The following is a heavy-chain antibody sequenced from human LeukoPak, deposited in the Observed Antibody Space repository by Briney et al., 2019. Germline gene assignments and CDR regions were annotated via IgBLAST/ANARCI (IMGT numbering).Heavy chain of an antibody. V-gene: IGHV4-39*01. CDR2: IYYSGST. J-gene: IGHJ4*02. Sequence: NPSETLSLTCTVSGGSISSSSYYWGWIRQPPGKGLEWIGSIYYSGSTYYNPSPKSRVTISVDTSKNQFSLKLSSVTAADTAVYYCARHYITMVRGVHGGFDYWGQGTLVTVSS. CDR1: GGSISSSSYY. CDR3: ARHYITMVRGVHGGFDY. D-gene: IGHD3-10*01.